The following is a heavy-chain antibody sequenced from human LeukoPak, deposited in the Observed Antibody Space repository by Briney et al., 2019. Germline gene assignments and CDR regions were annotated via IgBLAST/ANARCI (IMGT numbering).Heavy chain of an antibody. Sequence: SVKVSCKASGGTFSSYAISWVRQAPGQGLEWMGGIIPIFGTANYAQKSQGRVTITTDESTSTAYMELSSLRSEDTAVYYCARGDYYDSSGYYYVGAYFDYWGQGTLVTVSS. CDR1: GGTFSSYA. V-gene: IGHV1-69*05. CDR3: ARGDYYDSSGYYYVGAYFDY. D-gene: IGHD3-22*01. CDR2: IIPIFGTA. J-gene: IGHJ4*02.